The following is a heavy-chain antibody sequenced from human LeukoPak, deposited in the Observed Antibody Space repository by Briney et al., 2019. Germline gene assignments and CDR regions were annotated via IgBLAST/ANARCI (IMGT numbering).Heavy chain of an antibody. V-gene: IGHV3-74*01. CDR3: VREGLWFGESEH. CDR1: GFTFSSYW. D-gene: IGHD3-10*01. Sequence: GGSLRLSCAASGFTFSSYWVHWVRQAPGKGLEWVSRIKTDGSITNYADSVKGRFTISRDNSKNTLYLQMNSLRAEDTAVYYCVREGLWFGESEHWGQGTLVTVSS. J-gene: IGHJ1*01. CDR2: IKTDGSIT.